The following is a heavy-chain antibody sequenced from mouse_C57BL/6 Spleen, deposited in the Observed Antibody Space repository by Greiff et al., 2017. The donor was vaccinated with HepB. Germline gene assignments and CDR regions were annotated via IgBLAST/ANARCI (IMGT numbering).Heavy chain of an antibody. CDR2: IYPRSGNT. CDR1: GYNFTSYG. V-gene: IGHV1-81*01. Sequence: VQLQQSGAELARPGASVKLSCKASGYNFTSYGISWVKQRTGQGLEWIGEIYPRSGNTYYNEKFKGKATLTADKSSSTAYMELRSLTSEDSAVYFCARQLGRKEWSYYVDYWGQGPTLTVSS. J-gene: IGHJ2*01. D-gene: IGHD4-1*02. CDR3: ARQLGRKEWSYYVDY.